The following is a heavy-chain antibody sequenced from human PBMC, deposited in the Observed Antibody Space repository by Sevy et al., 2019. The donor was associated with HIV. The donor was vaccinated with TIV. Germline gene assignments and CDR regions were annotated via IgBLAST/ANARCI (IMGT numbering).Heavy chain of an antibody. Sequence: GGFLRLSCAASGFTFSSYGMHWVRQAPGKGLEWMAVIWYDGSNKYYADSVKGRFTISRDNSKNTLYLQMNSLRAEDTAVYYCAREALRSSWYSASYYFDYWGQGTLVTVSS. CDR1: GFTFSSYG. D-gene: IGHD6-13*01. V-gene: IGHV3-33*01. J-gene: IGHJ4*02. CDR3: AREALRSSWYSASYYFDY. CDR2: IWYDGSNK.